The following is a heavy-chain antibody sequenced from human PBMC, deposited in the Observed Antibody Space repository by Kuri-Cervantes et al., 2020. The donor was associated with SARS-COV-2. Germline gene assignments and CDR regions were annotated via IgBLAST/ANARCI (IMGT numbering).Heavy chain of an antibody. Sequence: LTCAASGFTFSSYDMHWVRQATGKGLEWVSAIGTAGDTYYPGSVKGRFTISRHNSENALYLQMNSLRGDDTAVYYCARHLDTDVITAFDMWGRGTMVTVSS. CDR2: IGTAGDT. CDR1: GFTFSSYD. V-gene: IGHV3-13*04. CDR3: ARHLDTDVITAFDM. J-gene: IGHJ3*02. D-gene: IGHD5-18*01.